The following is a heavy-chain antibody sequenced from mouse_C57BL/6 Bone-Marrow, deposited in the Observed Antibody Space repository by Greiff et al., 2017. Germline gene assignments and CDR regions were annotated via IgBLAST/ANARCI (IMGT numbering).Heavy chain of an antibody. J-gene: IGHJ1*03. Sequence: QVQLQQPGAELVMPGASVKLSCKASGYTFTSYWMHWVKQRPGQGLEWIGEIDPSDSYTNYNQKFKGKSTLTVAKSSSTAYMQLSSLTSEDSAVYYCARGDRYFDVWGTGTTVTVSS. CDR1: GYTFTSYW. V-gene: IGHV1-69*01. CDR3: ARGDRYFDV. CDR2: IDPSDSYT.